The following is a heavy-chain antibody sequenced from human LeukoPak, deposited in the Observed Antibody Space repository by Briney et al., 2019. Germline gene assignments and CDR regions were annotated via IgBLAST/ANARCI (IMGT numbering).Heavy chain of an antibody. J-gene: IGHJ6*03. CDR1: GGSITGYF. CDR3: ARHNPPPTGFCSGTSCFMSGSQYFYMDV. Sequence: SETLSLTCTVSGGSITGYFWSWIRQSPGTRPKAFGYIYSTVTTNYTPSLSSRVTISVDTSKNQLSLNLRFVTATDTAVYHCARHNPPPTGFCSGTSCFMSGSQYFYMDVWGKGTSVTVS. CDR2: IYSTVTT. D-gene: IGHD2-2*01. V-gene: IGHV4-4*09.